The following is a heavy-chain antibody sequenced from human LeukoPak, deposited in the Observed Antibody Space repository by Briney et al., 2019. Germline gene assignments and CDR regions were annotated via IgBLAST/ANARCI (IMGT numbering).Heavy chain of an antibody. D-gene: IGHD6-13*01. J-gene: IGHJ6*03. CDR1: GGSFSGYY. V-gene: IGHV4-34*01. CDR3: ARGGSYSRGYYYYYMDV. Sequence: SETLSLTCAVYGGSFSGYYWSWIRQPPGKGLAWIGEINHSGSTNYNPSLQSRVTISVDTSKNQFSLTLSSVTAADTAVYYCARGGSYSRGYYYYYMDVWGKGTTVTVSS. CDR2: INHSGST.